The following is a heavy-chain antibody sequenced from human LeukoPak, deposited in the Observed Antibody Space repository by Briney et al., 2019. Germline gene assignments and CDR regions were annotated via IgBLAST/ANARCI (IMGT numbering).Heavy chain of an antibody. CDR3: ARGAIAGRGDNWFWFDP. Sequence: GGSLRLSCAASGFTVSTYSMNWVRQAPGKGLEWGSYICSRSSTIYYADSVKGRFTISRDNAKNSLYLQMNSLRDEDTAVYYCARGAIAGRGDNWFWFDPWGQGTLVTVSS. D-gene: IGHD1-1*01. CDR1: GFTVSTYS. J-gene: IGHJ5*02. V-gene: IGHV3-48*02. CDR2: ICSRSSTI.